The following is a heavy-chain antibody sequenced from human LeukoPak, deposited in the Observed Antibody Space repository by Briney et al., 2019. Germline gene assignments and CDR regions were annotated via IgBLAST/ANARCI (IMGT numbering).Heavy chain of an antibody. CDR3: ARGPDYDFWSGYYGY. D-gene: IGHD3-3*01. CDR2: IYYSGST. J-gene: IGHJ4*02. Sequence: SETLSLTCTVSGGSISSGGYYWSWIRQHPGKGLEWIGYIYYSGSTYYNPSLKSRVTISVDTSKNQFSLKLSSVTAADTAVYYCARGPDYDFWSGYYGYWGQGTLVTVSS. V-gene: IGHV4-61*08. CDR1: GGSISSGGYY.